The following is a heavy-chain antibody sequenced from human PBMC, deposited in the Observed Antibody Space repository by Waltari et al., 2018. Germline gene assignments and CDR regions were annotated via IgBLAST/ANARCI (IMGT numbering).Heavy chain of an antibody. CDR3: VRDEPGDGLDY. CDR1: GFTCSRYW. J-gene: IGHJ4*02. CDR2: IESDESRT. Sequence: EVQLVESGGALVQPGGSLRLSCATSGFTCSRYWMHWVRQAPGEGLMWVSHIESDESRTTDADSVKGRFTISRDNAKNTVYLQMNSLKDEDTAVYYCVRDEPGDGLDYWGQGTRVTVSS. V-gene: IGHV3-74*03. D-gene: IGHD7-27*01.